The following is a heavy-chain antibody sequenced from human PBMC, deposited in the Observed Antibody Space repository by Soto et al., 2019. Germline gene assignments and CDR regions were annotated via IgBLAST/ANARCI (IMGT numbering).Heavy chain of an antibody. CDR1: GYTFTNYG. D-gene: IGHD6-19*01. Sequence: QVQLVQSGAEVKKPGASVKVSCKAAGYTFTNYGISWVRQAPGQGLEWMGWIVTYNGNTQSTQKLQGRVTMTTDTSTSTAYMELRSLRSDDTAVYYCARGPQSSGSRGKWFDAWGQGTMVTVSP. CDR2: IVTYNGNT. CDR3: ARGPQSSGSRGKWFDA. V-gene: IGHV1-18*01. J-gene: IGHJ5*02.